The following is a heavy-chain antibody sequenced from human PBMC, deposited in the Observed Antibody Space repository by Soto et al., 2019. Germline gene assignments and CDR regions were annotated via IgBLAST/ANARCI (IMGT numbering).Heavy chain of an antibody. Sequence: QVHLVQSGAEVKKPGASVKVSCKGSGYAFTTYGITWVRQAPGQGLEWMGWISAHNGNTHYAQKLLGRVTVTRDTSTSTAYMELRSLRSDDPAVYYCARGRYGDYWGQGALVTVSS. CDR3: ARGRYGDY. CDR1: GYAFTTYG. J-gene: IGHJ4*02. D-gene: IGHD1-1*01. V-gene: IGHV1-18*01. CDR2: ISAHNGNT.